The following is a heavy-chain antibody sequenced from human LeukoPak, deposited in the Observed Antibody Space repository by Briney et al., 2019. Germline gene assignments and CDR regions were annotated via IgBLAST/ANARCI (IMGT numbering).Heavy chain of an antibody. CDR1: GYSISSGYY. J-gene: IGHJ6*03. CDR2: IYYSGST. D-gene: IGHD6-13*01. CDR3: ARRKYSSSWRYMDV. Sequence: KASETLSLTCIVSGYSISSGYYWGWIRQPPGKGLEWIGSIYYSGSTYYNPSLKSRVTISVDTSKNQFSLKLSSVTAADTAVYYCARRKYSSSWRYMDVWGKGTTVTVSS. V-gene: IGHV4-38-2*02.